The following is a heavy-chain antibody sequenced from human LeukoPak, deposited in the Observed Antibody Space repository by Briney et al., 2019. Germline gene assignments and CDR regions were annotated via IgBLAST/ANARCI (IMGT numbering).Heavy chain of an antibody. Sequence: PSETLSLTCTVSDASISSTSYYWGWIRQPPGKGLVWIGSLYYNGITYSNPSLKNRITISVDRSKKLFSLKLTSVTAADTAVYYCARGGVAVAAPDSDLWGRGTLVTVSS. CDR2: LYYNGIT. CDR1: DASISSTSYY. J-gene: IGHJ2*01. V-gene: IGHV4-39*01. D-gene: IGHD4-23*01. CDR3: ARGGVAVAAPDSDL.